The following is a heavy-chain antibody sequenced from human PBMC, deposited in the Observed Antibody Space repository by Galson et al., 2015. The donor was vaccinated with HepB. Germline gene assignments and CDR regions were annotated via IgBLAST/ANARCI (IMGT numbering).Heavy chain of an antibody. Sequence: SLRLSCAVSGFSVDSRAMSWVRQAPGKSLEWLSSISNNAGKTYYAGSVRGRFTISRDESTYSVFLQMDSLRADDTAVYYCAKDHPSSGWPAFDYWSQGALVIVSS. V-gene: IGHV3-23*01. CDR1: GFSVDSRA. CDR3: AKDHPSSGWPAFDY. J-gene: IGHJ4*02. CDR2: ISNNAGKT. D-gene: IGHD6-19*01.